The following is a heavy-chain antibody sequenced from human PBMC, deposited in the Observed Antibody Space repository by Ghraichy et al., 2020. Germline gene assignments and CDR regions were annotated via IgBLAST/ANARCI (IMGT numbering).Heavy chain of an antibody. CDR2: IFYSGST. Sequence: TLSLTCSVSGTSIRTYFWSWIRQPPGKGLEWIGDIFYSGSTNYNPSLKSRVTISIDASNNQFSLNLSSVTAADTAVYYCARMGGYKAPLWYWGQGTLVGVSS. CDR3: ARMGGYKAPLWY. D-gene: IGHD3-10*01. J-gene: IGHJ4*02. CDR1: GTSIRTYF. V-gene: IGHV4-59*01.